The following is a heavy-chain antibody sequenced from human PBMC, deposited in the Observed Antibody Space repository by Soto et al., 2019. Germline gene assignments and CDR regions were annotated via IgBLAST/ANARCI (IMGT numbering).Heavy chain of an antibody. CDR2: INHRGSL. J-gene: IGHJ6*02. CDR1: GGSMTRGDQY. Sequence: SETLSLTCTGTGGSMTRGDQYWTWIRHRPGEGLEWFGYINHRGSLYYNPSLKSRVSMSVDTSKNQFSLNLSSVTAADTAVYYCARELPQRQGRNMDVCGQGTTLTVYS. V-gene: IGHV4-31*03. D-gene: IGHD1-1*01. CDR3: ARELPQRQGRNMDV.